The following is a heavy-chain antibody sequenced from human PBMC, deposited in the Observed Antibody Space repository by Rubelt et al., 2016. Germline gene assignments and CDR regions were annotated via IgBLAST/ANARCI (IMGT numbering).Heavy chain of an antibody. Sequence: QVVENGGGLVQPGGSLRLSCAASGFTFSDHYMGWVRQAPGKGLEWVAIIWSDGSNNYYADSVKGRFTISRDNSKNILSLQMNSLRAEDTAIYFCAREVAFDYFDYWGQGTLVTVSS. CDR3: AREVAFDYFDY. CDR2: IWSDGSNN. J-gene: IGHJ4*02. V-gene: IGHV3-33*08. D-gene: IGHD3-9*01. CDR1: GFTFSDHY.